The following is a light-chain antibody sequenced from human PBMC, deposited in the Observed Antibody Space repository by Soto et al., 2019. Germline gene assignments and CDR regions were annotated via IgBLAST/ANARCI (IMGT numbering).Light chain of an antibody. CDR3: QQTDSAPLT. CDR1: QSISVY. CDR2: AAS. J-gene: IGKJ4*01. Sequence: DLQMTQSPSTLSSSIGDSVTITCRASQSISVYLNWYQHKPGKAPRLLIYAASNLQSGVPSRFTGSGSGTDFTLTISSLQPEDFAHYYCQQTDSAPLTVGGGTKVDI. V-gene: IGKV1-39*01.